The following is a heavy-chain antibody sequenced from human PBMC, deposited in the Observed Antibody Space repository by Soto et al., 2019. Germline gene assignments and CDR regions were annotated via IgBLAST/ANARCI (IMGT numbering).Heavy chain of an antibody. CDR1: GFILSSYA. D-gene: IGHD6-19*01. CDR3: AKQLSSGTAKRDV. Sequence: EVQVLESGGDLVQPGGSLRLSCVASGFILSSYAMNWVRQAPGKGLEWVATISSSGGNTYYADSVKGRFVISRDNSKNTLYLQMNSLRVEDTALYYCAKQLSSGTAKRDVWGQGTTVTVSS. V-gene: IGHV3-23*01. CDR2: ISSSGGNT. J-gene: IGHJ6*02.